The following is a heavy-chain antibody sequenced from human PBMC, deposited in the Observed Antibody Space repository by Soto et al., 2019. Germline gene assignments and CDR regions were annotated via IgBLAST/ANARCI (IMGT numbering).Heavy chain of an antibody. Sequence: GASVKVSCKASGYTFTSYGISWVRQAPGQGLEWMGWISAYNGNTNYAQKLQGRVTMTTDTSTSTAYMELRSLRSDDTAVYYCARGKDILTGYNRDYYYGMDVWGQGTTVTSP. V-gene: IGHV1-18*04. D-gene: IGHD3-9*01. J-gene: IGHJ6*02. CDR1: GYTFTSYG. CDR3: ARGKDILTGYNRDYYYGMDV. CDR2: ISAYNGNT.